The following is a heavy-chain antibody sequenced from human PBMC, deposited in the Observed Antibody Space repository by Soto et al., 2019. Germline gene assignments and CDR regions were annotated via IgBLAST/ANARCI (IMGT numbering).Heavy chain of an antibody. CDR1: GFTFSSYA. Sequence: EVQLLESGGGLVQPGGSLRLSCAASGFTFSSYAMSWVRQAPGKGLEWVSAISGSGGSTYYADSVKGRFTISRDNSKNTLYLQMNSLRAEXXAVXXXAKXILFAGPFDYWGQGTLVTVSS. J-gene: IGHJ4*02. V-gene: IGHV3-23*01. CDR2: ISGSGGST. CDR3: AKXILFAGPFDY.